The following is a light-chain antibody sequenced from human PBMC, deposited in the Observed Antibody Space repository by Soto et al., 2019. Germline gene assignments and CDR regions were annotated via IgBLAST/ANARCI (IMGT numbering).Light chain of an antibody. Sequence: EIVLTQSPGTLSLFPGERATLSCRASQSAGNFLAWYQQKPGQAPRLLIYYISTRATGIPARFSGSGSGTEFTLTINSLQSEDSAVYYCQQHNQWPITFGQGTRLEI. CDR2: YIS. CDR1: QSAGNF. V-gene: IGKV3D-15*01. CDR3: QQHNQWPIT. J-gene: IGKJ5*01.